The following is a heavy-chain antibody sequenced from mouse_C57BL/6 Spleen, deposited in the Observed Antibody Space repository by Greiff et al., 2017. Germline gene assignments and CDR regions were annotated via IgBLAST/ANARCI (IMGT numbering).Heavy chain of an antibody. V-gene: IGHV1-7*01. CDR3: ARSVRISSYAAMDY. CDR1: GYAFRSSW. CDR2: INPSSGYT. J-gene: IGHJ4*01. D-gene: IGHD1-1*01. Sequence: QVQLKESGPELVQSGASVKISSKASGYAFRSSWLNWVMQRPGKGLEWIGYINPSSGYTKYNQKFKDKATLTADKSSSTAYMQLSSLTYEDSAVYYCARSVRISSYAAMDYWGPGASVTVSS.